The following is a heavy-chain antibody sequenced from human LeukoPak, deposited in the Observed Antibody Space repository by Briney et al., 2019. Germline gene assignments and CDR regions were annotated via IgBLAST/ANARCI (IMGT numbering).Heavy chain of an antibody. Sequence: GGSLRLSCAASGFTFSAYAMNWVRQTPGKGLEWVSSISGSGGSTYFADSVKGRFIIFRDSSENTLYLQMHSLRAEDTAVYYCAKDKGSSGWYDLSAFDIWGQGTMVTVSS. V-gene: IGHV3-23*01. D-gene: IGHD6-19*01. CDR2: ISGSGGST. J-gene: IGHJ3*02. CDR3: AKDKGSSGWYDLSAFDI. CDR1: GFTFSAYA.